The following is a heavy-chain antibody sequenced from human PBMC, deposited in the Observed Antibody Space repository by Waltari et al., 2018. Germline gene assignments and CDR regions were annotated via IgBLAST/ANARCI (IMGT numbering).Heavy chain of an antibody. J-gene: IGHJ4*02. CDR2: IHHSGRI. CDR3: ASDRGVGLYLDN. D-gene: IGHD2-8*02. V-gene: IGHV4-4*02. Sequence: QVQLQESGPGLVQPSGTLSLTCAVSGGPIRRNYWWSWVRQSPDKGLEWIGQIHHSGRIIYNPSLKSRVTISEDTSKNQFSLKVNAVTAADTAVYYCASDRGVGLYLDNWGQGTLVSVSS. CDR1: GGPIRRNYW.